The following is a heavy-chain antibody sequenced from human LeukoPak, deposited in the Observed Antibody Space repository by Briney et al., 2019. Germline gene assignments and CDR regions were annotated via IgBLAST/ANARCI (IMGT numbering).Heavy chain of an antibody. CDR1: GFTFSRFG. CDR3: AIVRWYDGSGYTAGFVY. V-gene: IGHV3-33*01. Sequence: GGSLRLSCEASGFTFSRFGMHWVRQAPGKGLEWVAVIWYDGSNKDYADSVKGRLTISRDNSKNTLYLQVRSLRAEDTAVYYCAIVRWYDGSGYTAGFVYWGQGTLVSVS. D-gene: IGHD3-22*01. J-gene: IGHJ4*02. CDR2: IWYDGSNK.